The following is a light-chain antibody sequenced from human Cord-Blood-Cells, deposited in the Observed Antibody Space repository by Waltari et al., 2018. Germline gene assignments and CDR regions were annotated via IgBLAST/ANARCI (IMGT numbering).Light chain of an antibody. Sequence: DIVMTQSPDSLAVSLGARATINCKSSQSVLYSSNNKNYLAWYQQKPGQPPKLLIYWASTRESGVPDRFSGSGSGTDFTLTISSLQAEDVAVYYCQQYYSTPPKFGQGTKVEIK. J-gene: IGKJ1*01. V-gene: IGKV4-1*01. CDR1: QSVLYSSNNKNY. CDR3: QQYYSTPPK. CDR2: WAS.